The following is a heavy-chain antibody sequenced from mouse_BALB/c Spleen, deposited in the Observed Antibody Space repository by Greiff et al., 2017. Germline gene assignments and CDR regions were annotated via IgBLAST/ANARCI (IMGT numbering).Heavy chain of an antibody. CDR1: GFTFSDYY. J-gene: IGHJ3*01. Sequence: EVQRVESGGGLVKPGGSLKLSCAASGFTFSDYYMYWVRQTPEKRLEWVATISDGGSYTYYPDSVKGRFTISRDNAKNNLYLQMSSLKSEDTAMYYCARGVKGFAYWGQGTLVTVSA. CDR3: ARGVKGFAY. V-gene: IGHV5-4*02. CDR2: ISDGGSYT. D-gene: IGHD2-2*01.